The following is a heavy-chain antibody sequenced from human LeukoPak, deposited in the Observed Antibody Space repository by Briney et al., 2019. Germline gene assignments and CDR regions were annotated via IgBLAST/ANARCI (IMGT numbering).Heavy chain of an antibody. CDR1: GFTFSSYA. V-gene: IGHV3-23*01. CDR3: ANGLYDSSGYYSLDY. CDR2: ISGSGGST. J-gene: IGHJ4*02. Sequence: GGSLRLSRAASGFTFSSYAMSWVRQAPGKGLEWVSAISGSGGSTYYADSVKGRFTISRDNSKNTLYLQMNSLRAEDTAVYYCANGLYDSSGYYSLDYWGQGTLVTVSS. D-gene: IGHD3-22*01.